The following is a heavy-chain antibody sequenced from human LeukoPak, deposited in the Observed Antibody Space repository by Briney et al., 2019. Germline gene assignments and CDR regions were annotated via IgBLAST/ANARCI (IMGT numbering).Heavy chain of an antibody. V-gene: IGHV3-48*04. CDR2: ISSSGSTI. CDR1: GFTFSSYS. CDR3: ARVEVLGLPRARRSHYYGMDV. J-gene: IGHJ6*02. D-gene: IGHD2-8*02. Sequence: PGGSLRLSCAASGFTFSSYSMNWVRQAPGKGLEWVSYISSSGSTIYYADSVKGRFTISRDNAKNSLYLQMNSLRAEDTAVYYCARVEVLGLPRARRSHYYGMDVWGQGATVTVSS.